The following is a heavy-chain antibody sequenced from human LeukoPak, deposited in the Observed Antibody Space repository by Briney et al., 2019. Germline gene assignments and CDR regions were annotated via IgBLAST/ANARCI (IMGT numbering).Heavy chain of an antibody. CDR3: ARGGGSYDF. CDR2: ITTSGDGT. J-gene: IGHJ4*02. CDR1: GFTFSSYP. V-gene: IGHV3-64*01. D-gene: IGHD1-26*01. Sequence: PGGSLRLSCAASGFTFSSYPMHWVRQAPGKGLEYVSDITTSGDGTYYANSVKGRFTISRDNSKDTLYLQMGSLRPDDIGVYYWARGGGSYDFWGQGTLVTVSS.